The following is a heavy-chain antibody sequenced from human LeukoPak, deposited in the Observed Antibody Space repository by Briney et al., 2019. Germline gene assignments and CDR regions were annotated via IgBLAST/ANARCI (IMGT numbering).Heavy chain of an antibody. V-gene: IGHV1-3*01. D-gene: IGHD6-19*01. CDR1: GYTFTSYA. J-gene: IGHJ4*02. CDR2: INAGNGNT. CDR3: ARDRQSHFIAVAGQLDY. Sequence: ASVKVSCKASGYTFTSYAMHWVRQAPGQRLEWMGWINAGNGNTKYSQKFQGRVTITRDTSASTAYMELSSLRSEDTAVYYCARDRQSHFIAVAGQLDYWGQGTLVTVSS.